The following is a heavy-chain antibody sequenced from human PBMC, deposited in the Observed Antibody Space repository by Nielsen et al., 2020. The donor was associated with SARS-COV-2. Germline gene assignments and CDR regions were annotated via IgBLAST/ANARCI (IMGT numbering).Heavy chain of an antibody. J-gene: IGHJ4*02. V-gene: IGHV3-23*01. CDR2: ISGSGGST. CDR3: AKARTLGSYFDY. Sequence: GESLKISCAASGFTFSSYAMSWVRQAPGKGLEWVSAISGSGGSTYYADSVKGRFTISRDNSKNTLYRQMNSLRAEDTAVYYCAKARTLGSYFDYWGQGTLVTVSS. D-gene: IGHD1-26*01. CDR1: GFTFSSYA.